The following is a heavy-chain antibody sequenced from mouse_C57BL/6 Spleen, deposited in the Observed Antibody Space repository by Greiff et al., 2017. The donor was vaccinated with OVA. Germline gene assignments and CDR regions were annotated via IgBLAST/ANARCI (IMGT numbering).Heavy chain of an antibody. J-gene: IGHJ3*01. CDR1: GYTFTSYW. Sequence: QVQLQQPGAELVKPGASVKMSCKASGYTFTSYWITWVKPRPGQGLEWIGDIYPGRGSTNYNAKFTSKATLTVDTSSSTAYMQLSSLTSEDSAVYYCARCRGAFYSNYGGFAYWGQGTLVTVSA. V-gene: IGHV1-55*01. D-gene: IGHD2-5*01. CDR3: ARCRGAFYSNYGGFAY. CDR2: IYPGRGST.